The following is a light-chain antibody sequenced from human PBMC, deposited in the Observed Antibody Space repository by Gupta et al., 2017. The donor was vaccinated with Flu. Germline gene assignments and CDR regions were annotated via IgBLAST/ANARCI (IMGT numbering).Light chain of an antibody. CDR2: DDG. Sequence: SYVLTQPPSVSVAPGQTARITCGGNDIGSKSVHWYQQKPGQAPVLVVYDDGDRPSGIPERFSGSNSGNTATLTISRVEAGDEADYYCQVWDSSSDHWVFGGGTKLTDL. CDR3: QVWDSSSDHWV. CDR1: DIGSKS. V-gene: IGLV3-21*02. J-gene: IGLJ3*02.